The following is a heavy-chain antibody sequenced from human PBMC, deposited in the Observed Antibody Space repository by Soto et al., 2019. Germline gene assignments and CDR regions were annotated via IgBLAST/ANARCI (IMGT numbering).Heavy chain of an antibody. CDR3: ARERREEIHDGYDIDY. Sequence: SETLSLTCTVSGGSVSSGSYYWSWIRQPPGKGLEWIGYIYYSGSTNYNPSLKSRVTISIDTSKNQFSLKVTSMTAADTAVYYCARERREEIHDGYDIDYWGQGTLVTVS. CDR1: GGSVSSGSYY. D-gene: IGHD5-12*01. J-gene: IGHJ4*02. V-gene: IGHV4-61*01. CDR2: IYYSGST.